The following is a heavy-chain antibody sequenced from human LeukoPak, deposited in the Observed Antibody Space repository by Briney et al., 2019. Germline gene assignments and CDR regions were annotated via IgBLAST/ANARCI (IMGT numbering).Heavy chain of an antibody. CDR2: IYYSGST. CDR1: GGSISSSSYY. J-gene: IGHJ4*02. V-gene: IGHV4-39*07. CDR3: ARDRAVVSPEGDDY. Sequence: SETLSLTCTVSGGSISSSSYYWGWIRQPPGKGLEWIGSIYYSGSTYYNPSLKSRVTISVDTSKNQFSLKLSSVTAADTAVYYCARDRAVVSPEGDDYWGQGTLVTVSS. D-gene: IGHD3-22*01.